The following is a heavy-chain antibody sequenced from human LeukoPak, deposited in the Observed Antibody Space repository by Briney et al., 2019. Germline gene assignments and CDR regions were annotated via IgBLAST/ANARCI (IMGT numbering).Heavy chain of an antibody. D-gene: IGHD4-17*01. Sequence: GGSLRLSCAASGFTFSSYAMHWVREAPGKGLEWVAVISYDGSNKYYADSVKGRFTISRDNSKNTLYLQMNSLRADDTAVYYCARSSLGTVTRLGDYWGQGTLVTVSS. V-gene: IGHV3-30-3*01. CDR2: ISYDGSNK. CDR1: GFTFSSYA. J-gene: IGHJ4*02. CDR3: ARSSLGTVTRLGDY.